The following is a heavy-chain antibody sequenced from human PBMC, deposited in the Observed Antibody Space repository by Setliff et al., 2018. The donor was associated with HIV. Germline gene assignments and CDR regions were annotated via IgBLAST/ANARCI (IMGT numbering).Heavy chain of an antibody. CDR2: IYHNGNT. D-gene: IGHD3-22*01. CDR3: ARMGNSYDSSGSYDYFDY. J-gene: IGHJ4*02. CDR1: GYSISSSNW. V-gene: IGHV4-28*06. Sequence: SETLSLTCAVSGYSISSSNWWAWFRQPPGKGLEWIGYIYHNGNTNYNPSLRSRVTMSIDTSKNQFFLKLSSVTALDTSTYYCARMGNSYDSSGSYDYFDYWGQGTLVTVSS.